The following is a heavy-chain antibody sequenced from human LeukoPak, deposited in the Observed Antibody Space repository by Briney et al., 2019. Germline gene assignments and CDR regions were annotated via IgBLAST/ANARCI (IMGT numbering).Heavy chain of an antibody. J-gene: IGHJ4*02. Sequence: ASVKVSCKASEYTFTGYYMHWVRQAPGQGLEWMGWINPNSGGTNYAQKFQGRVTMTRDTSISTAYMELSRLRSDDTAVYYCAREEGYCSSTSCLPDYWGQGTLVTVSS. CDR1: EYTFTGYY. D-gene: IGHD2-2*01. V-gene: IGHV1-2*02. CDR3: AREEGYCSSTSCLPDY. CDR2: INPNSGGT.